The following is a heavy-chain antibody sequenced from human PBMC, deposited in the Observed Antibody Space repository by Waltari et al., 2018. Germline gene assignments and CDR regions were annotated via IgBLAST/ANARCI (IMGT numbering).Heavy chain of an antibody. V-gene: IGHV3-53*01. Sequence: EVQLVESGGGLIQPGGSLRLSCAASGFPVSRHYSSWVRHAPGKGLEWVSVIYSGGSTYYADSVKGRFTISRDNSKNTLYLQMNSLRAEDTAVYYCARDICSGGSCHGYFDLWGRGTLVTVSS. J-gene: IGHJ2*01. CDR3: ARDICSGGSCHGYFDL. D-gene: IGHD2-15*01. CDR1: GFPVSRHY. CDR2: IYSGGST.